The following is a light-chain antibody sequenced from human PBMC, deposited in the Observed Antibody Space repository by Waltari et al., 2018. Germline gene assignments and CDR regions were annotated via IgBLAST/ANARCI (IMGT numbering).Light chain of an antibody. J-gene: IGKJ3*01. CDR1: QRVSNN. CDR2: DAS. Sequence: EIVMTQSPATLSVSPGERATLSCRASQRVSNNLAWYQQKPGQAPRLLIYDASTRATGIPARFSGSGSGTEFTLTISSLQSEDFAVYYCQQCKNWPPEFTFGPGTKVDMK. CDR3: QQCKNWPPEFT. V-gene: IGKV3-15*01.